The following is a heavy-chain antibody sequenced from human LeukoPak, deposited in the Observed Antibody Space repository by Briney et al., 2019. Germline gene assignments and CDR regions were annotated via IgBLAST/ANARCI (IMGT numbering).Heavy chain of an antibody. CDR1: GFTFSTYG. CDR3: AKDWGNWGYGYYFDH. CDR2: VSYDGSDK. J-gene: IGHJ4*02. D-gene: IGHD7-27*01. Sequence: GGSLRLSCAASGFTFSTYGMHWVRQAPGKGLEWVAVVSYDGSDKYYADSVKGRFTISRDNSKNTLYLQMNSLRAEDTAVYYCAKDWGNWGYGYYFDHWGQGTLVTVSS. V-gene: IGHV3-30*18.